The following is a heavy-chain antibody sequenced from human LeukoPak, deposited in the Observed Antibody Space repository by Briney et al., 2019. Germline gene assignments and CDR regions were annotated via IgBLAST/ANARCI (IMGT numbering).Heavy chain of an antibody. J-gene: IGHJ4*02. CDR1: GGSFSGYY. D-gene: IGHD2-8*01. CDR2: INHSGST. CDR3: ARVRRCTNGVCYTCDY. Sequence: SETLSLTCAVYGGSFSGYYWSWIRQPPGKGVEWIGEINHSGSTNYNPSLKSRVTISVDTSKNQFSLKLSSVTAADTAVYYCARVRRCTNGVCYTCDYWGQGTLVTVSS. V-gene: IGHV4-34*01.